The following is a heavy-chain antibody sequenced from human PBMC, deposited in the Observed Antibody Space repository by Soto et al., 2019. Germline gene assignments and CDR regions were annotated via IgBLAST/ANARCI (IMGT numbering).Heavy chain of an antibody. CDR3: AREVGATFYYYGVDV. Sequence: PGGSLRLSCAASGFIFSSYAMNWVRQTPGKGLEWVSGISGSGVSTYYADSVKGRFTISRDNAKNSLYLQMSSLRAEDTAMYYCAREVGATFYYYGVDVWGQGTTVTVSS. J-gene: IGHJ6*02. V-gene: IGHV3-23*01. D-gene: IGHD1-26*01. CDR2: ISGSGVST. CDR1: GFIFSSYA.